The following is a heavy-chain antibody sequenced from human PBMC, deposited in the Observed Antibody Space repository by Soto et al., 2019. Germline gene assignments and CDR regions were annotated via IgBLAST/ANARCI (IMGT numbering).Heavy chain of an antibody. Sequence: GWSLRLSCSASGFTFSSYAMHWVRQAPGKGLEYVSAISSNGGSTYYADSVKGRFTISRDNSKNTLYLQMSSLRAEDTAVYYCVSSTSSHYYYYGMDVWGQGTTVTVSS. V-gene: IGHV3-64D*06. J-gene: IGHJ6*02. CDR3: VSSTSSHYYYYGMDV. D-gene: IGHD2-2*01. CDR2: ISSNGGST. CDR1: GFTFSSYA.